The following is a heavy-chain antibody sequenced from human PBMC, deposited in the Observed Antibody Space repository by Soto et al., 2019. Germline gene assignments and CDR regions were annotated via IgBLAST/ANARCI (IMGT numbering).Heavy chain of an antibody. D-gene: IGHD3-22*01. V-gene: IGHV3-33*01. J-gene: IGHJ4*02. CDR1: GFTFSTYG. CDR2: MWFDGKHQ. Sequence: HPGGSLRLSCAASGFTFSTYGMHWVRQAPGKGLEWVAVMWFDGKHQYYADSVKGRFTISRDNSKNTLYLQVNSLRADDTALYYCARWTYYDSSGYYYVFDYWGQGT. CDR3: ARWTYYDSSGYYYVFDY.